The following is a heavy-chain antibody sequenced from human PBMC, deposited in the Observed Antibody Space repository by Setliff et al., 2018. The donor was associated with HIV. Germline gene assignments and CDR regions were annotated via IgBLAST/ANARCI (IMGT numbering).Heavy chain of an antibody. D-gene: IGHD1-26*01. CDR2: INPIDGDT. J-gene: IGHJ4*02. V-gene: IGHV1-2*02. Sequence: ASVKVSCKSSGYTFTGYYMHWVRQAPGQGLEWVGWINPIDGDTKYAQKFQGRLTMTRDRSIRTANMELTRLTYDDTAVYYCARDIGGATTYRSLWGQGTLVTV. CDR1: GYTFTGYY. CDR3: ARDIGGATTYRSL.